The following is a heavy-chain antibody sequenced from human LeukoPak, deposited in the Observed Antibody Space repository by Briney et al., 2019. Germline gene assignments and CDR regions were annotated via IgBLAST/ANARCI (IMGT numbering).Heavy chain of an antibody. J-gene: IGHJ4*02. D-gene: IGHD3-16*01. CDR1: GYTFTSYD. V-gene: IGHV1-8*03. CDR2: MNPNSGNT. CDR3: ARGHGGHYDYVWGRNDY. Sequence: ASVKVSCKASGYTFTSYDINWVRQATGQGLEWMGWMNPNSGNTGYAQKFQGRVTITRNTSISTAYMELSSLRSEDTAVYYCARGHGGHYDYVWGRNDYWGQGTLVTVSS.